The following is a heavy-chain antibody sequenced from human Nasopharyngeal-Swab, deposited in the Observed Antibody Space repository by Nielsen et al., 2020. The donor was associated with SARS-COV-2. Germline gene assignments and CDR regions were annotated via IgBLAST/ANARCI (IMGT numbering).Heavy chain of an antibody. CDR1: GGTFSSYA. D-gene: IGHD6-19*01. V-gene: IGHV1-24*01. J-gene: IGHJ6*02. CDR2: FDPEDGET. CDR3: ATDLGYSSGWYDYYGMDV. Sequence: ASVKVSCKASGGTFSSYAISWVRQAPGKGLEWMGGFDPEDGETIYAQKFQGRVTMTEDTSTDTAYMELSSLRSEDTAVYYCATDLGYSSGWYDYYGMDVWGQGTTVTVSS.